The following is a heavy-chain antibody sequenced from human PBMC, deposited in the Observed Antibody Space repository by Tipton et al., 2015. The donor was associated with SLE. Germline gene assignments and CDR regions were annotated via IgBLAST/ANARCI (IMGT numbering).Heavy chain of an antibody. CDR2: ISSSGASV. CDR3: ATTRLVGPSDH. CDR1: GFNFNYYW. J-gene: IGHJ4*02. Sequence: SLRLSCTASGFNFNYYWMHWIRQAPGKGLEWVSYISSSGASVHYADSVRGRFTISRDNTDNSLYLQMNSLRVEDTAVYYCATTRLVGPSDHWGQGTLVTVSS. V-gene: IGHV3-11*01. D-gene: IGHD3-16*01.